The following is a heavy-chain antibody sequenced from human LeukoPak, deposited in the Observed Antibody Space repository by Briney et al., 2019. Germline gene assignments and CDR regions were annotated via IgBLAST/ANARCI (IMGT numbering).Heavy chain of an antibody. V-gene: IGHV4-34*01. Sequence: SETLSLTCAVYGGSFSGYYWSWIRQPPGKGLEWIGEINHSGSTNYNPSLKSRVTISVDTSKNQFSLKLSSVTAADTAVYYCARGGFNIAAADPFRYGMDVWGQGTTVTVSS. CDR2: INHSGST. CDR3: ARGGFNIAAADPFRYGMDV. CDR1: GGSFSGYY. J-gene: IGHJ6*02. D-gene: IGHD6-13*01.